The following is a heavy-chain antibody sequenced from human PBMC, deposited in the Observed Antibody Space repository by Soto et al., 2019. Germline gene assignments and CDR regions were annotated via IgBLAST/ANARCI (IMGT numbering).Heavy chain of an antibody. CDR3: ARLVPAAPNWFDP. CDR1: GGSLSSGTW. J-gene: IGHJ5*02. Sequence: SETLSLTCAVSGGSLSSGTWWSWVRQPPGRGLEWIGEIYHSGSPNYNPSLKSRVTMSVDKSKNLFSLRLSSVTAADSALYYCARLVPAAPNWFDPWGQGTLVTVSS. D-gene: IGHD2-2*01. CDR2: IYHSGSP. V-gene: IGHV4-4*02.